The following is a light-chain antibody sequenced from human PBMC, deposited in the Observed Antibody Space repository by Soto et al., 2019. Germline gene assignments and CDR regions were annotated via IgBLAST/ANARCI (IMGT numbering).Light chain of an antibody. CDR1: QSVSSN. CDR3: QQCGT. Sequence: EIVMTQSPATLSVSPGERATLSCRASQSVSSNLAWYQQKPGQAPRLLIYGASTRATGIPARFSGSGSGTEFTLTISSLQSEDFAVYYCQQCGTFGQGTKLEIK. V-gene: IGKV3-15*01. J-gene: IGKJ2*02. CDR2: GAS.